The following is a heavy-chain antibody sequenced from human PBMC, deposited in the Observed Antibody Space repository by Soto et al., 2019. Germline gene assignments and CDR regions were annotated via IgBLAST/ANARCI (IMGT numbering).Heavy chain of an antibody. CDR2: IIPIFGTA. CDR3: AREGRYCSGGSCYSDY. CDR1: GGTFSSYA. D-gene: IGHD2-15*01. Sequence: QVQLVQSGAEVKKPGSSVKVSCKASGGTFSSYAISWVRQAPGQGLEWMGGIIPIFGTANYAQKFQGRVTITADETPSTAYMELSSLRSEDTAVYYCAREGRYCSGGSCYSDYWGQGTLVTVSS. V-gene: IGHV1-69*12. J-gene: IGHJ4*02.